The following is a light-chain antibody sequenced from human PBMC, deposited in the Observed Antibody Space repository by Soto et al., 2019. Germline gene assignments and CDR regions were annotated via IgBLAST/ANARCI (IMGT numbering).Light chain of an antibody. Sequence: DIQLTQSPSSLSASVGDRVTITCQASQGVGEYLNWFQQKSGEAPKLLIYDASHLESGVPVRFSGSGSGTTFTLIISSLQPEDFATYYCQQYDSPPPAFGGGTKV. V-gene: IGKV1-33*01. CDR1: QGVGEY. CDR3: QQYDSPPPA. CDR2: DAS. J-gene: IGKJ4*01.